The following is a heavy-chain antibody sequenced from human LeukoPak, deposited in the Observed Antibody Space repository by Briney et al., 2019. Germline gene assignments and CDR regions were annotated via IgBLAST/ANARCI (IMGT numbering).Heavy chain of an antibody. D-gene: IGHD6-19*01. V-gene: IGHV3-53*01. CDR1: GFIVSSNY. CDR2: IYSGGST. Sequence: GGSLRLSCAASGFIVSSNYMSWVRQAPGKGLEWVSVIYSGGSTYYADSVKGRFTISRDNSENTLYLQMNSLRAEDTAVYYCAKVTTGWYGSSFDYWGQGTLVTVSS. CDR3: AKVTTGWYGSSFDY. J-gene: IGHJ4*02.